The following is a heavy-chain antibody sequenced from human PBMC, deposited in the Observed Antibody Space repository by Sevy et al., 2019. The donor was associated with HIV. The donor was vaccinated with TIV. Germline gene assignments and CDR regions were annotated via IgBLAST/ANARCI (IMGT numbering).Heavy chain of an antibody. CDR2: FDPEDEET. D-gene: IGHD3-22*01. Sequence: ASVKVSCKVSGYTLSELSMHWVRLAPGKGLEWMGSFDPEDEETTYAQKFQGRVTMTEDTSTDTAYMELSSLRSGDTAVYYCATTKDYYDSSGSPFDYWGQGTLVTVSS. V-gene: IGHV1-24*01. CDR1: GYTLSELS. CDR3: ATTKDYYDSSGSPFDY. J-gene: IGHJ4*02.